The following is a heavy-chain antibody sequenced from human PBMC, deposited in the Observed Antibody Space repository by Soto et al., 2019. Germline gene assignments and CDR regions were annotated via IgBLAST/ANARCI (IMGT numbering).Heavy chain of an antibody. V-gene: IGHV3-30*18. D-gene: IGHD5-18*01. Sequence: GGALRLSWAAPGFTFSRYGMDWGRQAPGKGLEWVAVISYDGSNKYYADSVKGRFTISRDNSKNTLYLQMNSLRAEDTAVYYCAKDGLRLHTPYFFDYWGQGTLVTVSS. J-gene: IGHJ4*02. CDR2: ISYDGSNK. CDR3: AKDGLRLHTPYFFDY. CDR1: GFTFSRYG.